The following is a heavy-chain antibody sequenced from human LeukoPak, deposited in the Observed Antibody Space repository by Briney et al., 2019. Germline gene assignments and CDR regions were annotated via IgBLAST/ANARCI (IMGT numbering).Heavy chain of an antibody. CDR2: IIPIFGTA. Sequence: SVKVSCKAFRGTFSSYAISWVRQAPGQGLEWMGGIIPIFGTANYAQKFQGRVTITADESTSTAYMELSSLRSEDTAVYYCARSSRDGYNLDYFDYWGQGTLVTVSS. CDR3: ARSSRDGYNLDYFDY. J-gene: IGHJ4*02. V-gene: IGHV1-69*13. D-gene: IGHD5-24*01. CDR1: RGTFSSYA.